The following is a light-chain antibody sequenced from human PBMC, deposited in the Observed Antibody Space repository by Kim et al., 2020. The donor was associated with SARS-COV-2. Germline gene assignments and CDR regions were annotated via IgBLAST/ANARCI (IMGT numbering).Light chain of an antibody. Sequence: SASLGDRVTITCRVSQGINNLLAWFQQEPGKAPKSLIFAASTLQNAVPSRFSGSGSGTEFTLTISSLQPEDSATYYFQQLYSYPHTFGQGTKLEI. CDR1: QGINNL. J-gene: IGKJ2*01. V-gene: IGKV1-9*01. CDR2: AAS. CDR3: QQLYSYPHT.